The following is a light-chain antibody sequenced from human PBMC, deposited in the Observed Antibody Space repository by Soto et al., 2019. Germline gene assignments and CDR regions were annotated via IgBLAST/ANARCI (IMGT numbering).Light chain of an antibody. V-gene: IGLV1-40*01. Sequence: QSVLTQPPSVSGAPGQRVTIACTGNSSNLGAGYDVHWYRQLPGAAPKLVIFGNRNRPSGVPERFSGSKSGTSASLAITGLQGEDEADYYCQAYDYSLTASVFGGGTKVTVL. CDR2: GNR. J-gene: IGLJ3*02. CDR1: SSNLGAGYD. CDR3: QAYDYSLTASV.